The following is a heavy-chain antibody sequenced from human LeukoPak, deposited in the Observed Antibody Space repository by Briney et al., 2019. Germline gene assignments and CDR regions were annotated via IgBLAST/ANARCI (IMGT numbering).Heavy chain of an antibody. Sequence: SSVKVSCKASGGTFSSYAISWVRQAPGQGLEWMGRIIPIFGTANYAQKFQGRVTITTDESTSTAYMELSSLRSEDTAVYYCAGGYSYGEYFQHWGQGTLVTVSS. CDR2: IIPIFGTA. V-gene: IGHV1-69*05. CDR3: AGGYSYGEYFQH. J-gene: IGHJ1*01. D-gene: IGHD5-18*01. CDR1: GGTFSSYA.